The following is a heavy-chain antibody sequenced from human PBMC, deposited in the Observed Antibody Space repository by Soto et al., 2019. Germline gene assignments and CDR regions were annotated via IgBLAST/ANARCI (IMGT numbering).Heavy chain of an antibody. V-gene: IGHV3-23*01. CDR3: AKVRSNYGGGLYYYYYGMDV. CDR1: GFTFSSYA. Sequence: GGSLRLSCAASGFTFSSYAMSWVRQAPGKGLEWVSAISGSGGSTYYADSVKGRFTISRDNSKNTLYLQMNSLRAEDTAVYYCAKVRSNYGGGLYYYYYGMDVWGQGTTVTVSS. CDR2: ISGSGGST. J-gene: IGHJ6*02. D-gene: IGHD4-4*01.